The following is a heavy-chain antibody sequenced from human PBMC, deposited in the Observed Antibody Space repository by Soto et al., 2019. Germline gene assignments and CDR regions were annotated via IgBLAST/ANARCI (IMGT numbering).Heavy chain of an antibody. CDR1: GFTFSSYA. CDR3: ARELTIFGVVIDNYYYYGMDV. CDR2: ISYDGSNK. J-gene: IGHJ6*02. Sequence: QVQLVESGGGVVQPGRSLRLSCAASGFTFSSYAMHWVRQAPGKGLEWVAVISYDGSNKYYADSVKGRVTIYRDNYKNTLYLQMNSLRAEDTAVYYCARELTIFGVVIDNYYYYGMDVWGQGTTVTVSS. D-gene: IGHD3-3*01. V-gene: IGHV3-30-3*01.